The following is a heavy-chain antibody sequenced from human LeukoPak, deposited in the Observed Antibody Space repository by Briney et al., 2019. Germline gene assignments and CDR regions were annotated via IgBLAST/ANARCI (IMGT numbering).Heavy chain of an antibody. CDR3: ARGASMVRGVIPSEGYYGMDV. J-gene: IGHJ6*04. V-gene: IGHV1-3*01. CDR2: INVGKGNT. D-gene: IGHD3-10*01. Sequence: ASVKVSCKASGYTFTSYAMHWVRQAPGQRLEWMGWINVGKGNTKYSQKFQGRVTITRDTSASTAYMELSSLRSEDTAVYYCARGASMVRGVIPSEGYYGMDVWGKGTTATVSS. CDR1: GYTFTSYA.